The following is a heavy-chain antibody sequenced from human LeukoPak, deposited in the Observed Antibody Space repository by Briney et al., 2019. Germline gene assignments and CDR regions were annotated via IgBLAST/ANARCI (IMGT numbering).Heavy chain of an antibody. D-gene: IGHD3-22*01. CDR2: IYPGDSDT. CDR3: ARHKDDSSGYYPDWYFDL. CDR1: GYSFTSYW. Sequence: GESLKIPCKGSGYSFTSYWIGWVRQMPGKGLEWMGIIYPGDSDTRYSPSFQGQVTISADKSISTAYLQWSSLKASDTAMYYCARHKDDSSGYYPDWYFDLWGRGTLVTVSS. J-gene: IGHJ2*01. V-gene: IGHV5-51*01.